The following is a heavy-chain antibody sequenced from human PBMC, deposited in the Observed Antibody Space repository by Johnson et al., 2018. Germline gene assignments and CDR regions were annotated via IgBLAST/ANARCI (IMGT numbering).Heavy chain of an antibody. J-gene: IGHJ3*02. D-gene: IGHD3/OR15-3a*01. CDR2: IIPIFGTA. Sequence: QVQLVESGAEVKKPGSSVKVSCGASDDRFNSHGISWVRQAPGQGPEWMGEIIPIFGTANYAQKFQGRVTITADESTRTAYMELRSLRSEDTAVYYCAVLVIPLPTYDFFNIWGQGTMVTVSS. CDR3: AVLVIPLPTYDFFNI. CDR1: DDRFNSHG. V-gene: IGHV1-69*01.